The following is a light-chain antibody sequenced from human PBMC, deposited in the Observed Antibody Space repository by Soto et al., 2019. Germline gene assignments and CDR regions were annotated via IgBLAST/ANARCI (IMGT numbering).Light chain of an antibody. CDR3: QQRSTWPT. J-gene: IGKJ5*01. CDR2: DAS. Sequence: EILMTQSPATVSVSPGERATLSCRASQSVGKYLVWYQQKPGQAPRLLIYDASVRATGTPARFSGSGSGTAFTLTISSLEPEDFALYYCQQRSTWPTFGQGTRLEIK. V-gene: IGKV3-11*01. CDR1: QSVGKY.